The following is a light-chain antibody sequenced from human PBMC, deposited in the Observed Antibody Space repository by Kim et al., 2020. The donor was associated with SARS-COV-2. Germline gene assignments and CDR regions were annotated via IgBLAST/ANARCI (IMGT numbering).Light chain of an antibody. J-gene: IGLJ2*01. CDR2: GKN. CDR3: NSRDSRGNHVV. Sequence: SSELTQDPAVSVALGQIVRITCQGDSLRSYYASWYQQKPGQAPVLVIYGKNNRPSGIPDRFSGSSSGNTASLTITGAQAEDEADYYCNSRDSRGNHVVFG. CDR1: SLRSYY. V-gene: IGLV3-19*01.